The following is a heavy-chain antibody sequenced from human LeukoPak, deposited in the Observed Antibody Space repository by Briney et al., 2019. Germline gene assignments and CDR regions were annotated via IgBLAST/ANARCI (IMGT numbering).Heavy chain of an antibody. CDR1: GFTFSSYW. J-gene: IGHJ4*02. CDR3: ASIVRATTGLDC. V-gene: IGHV3-74*01. CDR2: INSDGSST. Sequence: PGGSLRLSCAVSGFTFSSYWMHWVRQAPGKGLVWVSRINSDGSSTSYADFVKGRFTISRDNAKNTLYLQMNSLRAEDTAVYYCASIVRATTGLDCWGQGTLVTVSS. D-gene: IGHD1-26*01.